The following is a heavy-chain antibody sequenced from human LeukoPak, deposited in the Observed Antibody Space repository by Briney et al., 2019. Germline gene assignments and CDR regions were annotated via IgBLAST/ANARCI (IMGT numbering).Heavy chain of an antibody. CDR3: AKGSGLGSTSAFDY. J-gene: IGHJ4*02. D-gene: IGHD2-15*01. V-gene: IGHV3-30*18. CDR1: GFTFNNDW. Sequence: GGSLRLSCAASGFTFNNDWMNWVRQAPGKGLEWVAVISYDGGNKFYADSVKGRFTISRDNSKNTMYLQMNSLRVEDTALYYCAKGSGLGSTSAFDYGGKGPLV. CDR2: ISYDGGNK.